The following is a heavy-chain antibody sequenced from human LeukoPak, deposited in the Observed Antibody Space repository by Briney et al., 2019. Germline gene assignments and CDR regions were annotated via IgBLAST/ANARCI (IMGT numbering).Heavy chain of an antibody. CDR3: AKVAPYYRERDS. CDR1: GFSFSTYA. V-gene: IGHV3-23*01. D-gene: IGHD3-10*01. CDR2: IGGSDDST. Sequence: PGDSLRLSCVASGFSFSTYAMNWVRQVPGKGLEWVSTIGGSDDSTSYADSVKGRFTISSDFSKNTLHLQMNSLRAEDTAVYFCAKVAPYYRERDSWGQGTLVTVSS. J-gene: IGHJ4*02.